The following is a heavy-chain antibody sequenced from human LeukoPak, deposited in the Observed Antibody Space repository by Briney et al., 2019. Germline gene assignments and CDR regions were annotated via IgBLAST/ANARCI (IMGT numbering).Heavy chain of an antibody. Sequence: SETLSLTCAVYGGSFSGYYWSWIRQPPGKGLEWIGEINHSGSTNYNPSLKSRVTISVDTSKNQFSLKLSSVTAADTAVYYCARDVYGGRFDPWGQGTLVTVSS. D-gene: IGHD4-23*01. CDR2: INHSGST. CDR1: GGSFSGYY. J-gene: IGHJ5*02. V-gene: IGHV4-34*01. CDR3: ARDVYGGRFDP.